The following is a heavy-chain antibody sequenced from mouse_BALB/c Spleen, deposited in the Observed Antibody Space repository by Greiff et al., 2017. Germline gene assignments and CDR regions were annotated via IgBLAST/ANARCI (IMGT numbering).Heavy chain of an antibody. Sequence: VQLQQSGAELVKPGASVKLSCTASGFNIKDTYMHWVKQRPEQGLEWIGRIDPANGNTKYDPKFQGKATITADTSSNTAYLQLSSLTSEDTAVYYCARRGYGYDDGDWYFDVWGAGTTVTVSS. CDR2: IDPANGNT. V-gene: IGHV14-3*02. CDR3: ARRGYGYDDGDWYFDV. CDR1: GFNIKDTY. D-gene: IGHD2-2*01. J-gene: IGHJ1*01.